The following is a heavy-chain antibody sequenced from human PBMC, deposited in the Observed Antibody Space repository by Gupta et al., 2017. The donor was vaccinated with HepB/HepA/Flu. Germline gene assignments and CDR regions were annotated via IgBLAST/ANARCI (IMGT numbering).Heavy chain of an antibody. D-gene: IGHD3-3*01. Sequence: EVQLVESGGGMVKPGGSLRLSCVASGFTFGSDSLTRVPQAQGTGLEWVSSISSSSSYIYYADSVKGRFTISRDNAKNSLYLQMNSLRAEDTAVYYCARDQGAGHYDFWSGYSLDYWGQGTLVTVSS. CDR3: ARDQGAGHYDFWSGYSLDY. CDR1: GFTFGSDS. J-gene: IGHJ4*02. V-gene: IGHV3-21*01. CDR2: ISSSSSYI.